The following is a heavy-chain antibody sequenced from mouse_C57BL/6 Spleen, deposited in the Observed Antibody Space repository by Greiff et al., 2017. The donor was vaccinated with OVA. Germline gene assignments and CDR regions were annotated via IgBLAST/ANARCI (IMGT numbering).Heavy chain of an antibody. Sequence: QVQLQQSGSELRSPGSSVKLSCKDFDSEVFPIAYMSWVRQKPGHGFEWIGGILPSIGRTIYGEKFEDKATLDADTLSNTAYLELNSLTSEDSAIYYCARNYYGEGNWYFDVWGTGTTVTVSS. D-gene: IGHD2-13*01. V-gene: IGHV15-2*01. CDR2: ILPSIGRT. J-gene: IGHJ1*03. CDR1: DSEVFPIAY. CDR3: ARNYYGEGNWYFDV.